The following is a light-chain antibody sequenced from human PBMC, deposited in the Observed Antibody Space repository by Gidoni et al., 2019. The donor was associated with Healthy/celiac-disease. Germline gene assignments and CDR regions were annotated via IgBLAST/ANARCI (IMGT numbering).Light chain of an antibody. Sequence: QSALTHPASVSGSPGQSIPISCTGTSSDVGGYNYVSWYQQHPGKAPKLMIYDVRNRPSGVSNRFSGSKSGNTASLTISGLQAEDEADYYCSSYTSSSTPWVFGGGTKLTVL. CDR2: DVR. V-gene: IGLV2-14*03. J-gene: IGLJ3*02. CDR3: SSYTSSSTPWV. CDR1: SSDVGGYNY.